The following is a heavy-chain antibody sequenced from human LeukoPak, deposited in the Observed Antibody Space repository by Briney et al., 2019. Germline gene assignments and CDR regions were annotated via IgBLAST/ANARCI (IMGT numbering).Heavy chain of an antibody. Sequence: GGSLRLSCAASGFTFSSDWMSWVRQPPGNGLEWVADIKHEGRETNYVDSVKGRFTISRDNAKNSLYLQMNSLRAEDTAVYYCARDAPNYSSTWYPSHYWGRGTLVTVSS. CDR1: GFTFSSDW. CDR2: IKHEGRET. V-gene: IGHV3-7*03. CDR3: ARDAPNYSSTWYPSHY. J-gene: IGHJ4*02. D-gene: IGHD6-13*01.